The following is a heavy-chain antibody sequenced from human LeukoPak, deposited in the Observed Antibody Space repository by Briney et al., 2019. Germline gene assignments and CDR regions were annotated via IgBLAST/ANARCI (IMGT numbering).Heavy chain of an antibody. CDR2: ISGGGENK. Sequence: GGSLRLSCAASGFTFSSYAMSWVRQAPGKGLEWVSAISGGGENKHYADSVKGRFTISRDNSKNTLYLQMNSLRAEDTALYYCAADYDLLTAYYTELGYWGQGTPVTVSS. CDR3: AADYDLLTAYYTELGY. J-gene: IGHJ4*02. CDR1: GFTFSSYA. V-gene: IGHV3-23*01. D-gene: IGHD3-9*01.